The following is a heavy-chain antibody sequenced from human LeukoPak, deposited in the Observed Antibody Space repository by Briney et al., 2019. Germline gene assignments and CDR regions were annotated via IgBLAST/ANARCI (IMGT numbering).Heavy chain of an antibody. CDR2: IYSSGIT. D-gene: IGHD3-22*01. V-gene: IGHV4-31*03. Sequence: SETLSLTCTVSGGSISRGNYHWTWIRQHPGKGLEWIGYIYSSGITYYNPSLKSRVIISVDTSQNHLSLKLNSVTAADTAVYYCARDQEVRVGSGYPEYYYYGMDVWGQGTTVTVSS. J-gene: IGHJ6*02. CDR1: GGSISRGNYH. CDR3: ARDQEVRVGSGYPEYYYYGMDV.